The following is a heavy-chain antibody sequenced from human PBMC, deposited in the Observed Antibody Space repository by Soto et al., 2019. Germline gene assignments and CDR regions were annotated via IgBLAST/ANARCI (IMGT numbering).Heavy chain of an antibody. CDR2: ISYDGSNK. CDR3: ARAGGLLLDY. J-gene: IGHJ4*02. CDR1: GFTFSSYA. Sequence: QVQLVESGGGVVQPGRSLRLSCAASGFTFSSYAMHWVRQAPGKGLEWVAVISYDGSNKYYADSVKGRFTISRDISKNTLYLQMTSLRAEDTSVYYCARAGGLLLDYGGQGTLVTVSS. D-gene: IGHD2-15*01. V-gene: IGHV3-30-3*01.